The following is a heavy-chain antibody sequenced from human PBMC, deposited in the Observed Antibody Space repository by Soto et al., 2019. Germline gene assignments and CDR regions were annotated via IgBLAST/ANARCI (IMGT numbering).Heavy chain of an antibody. J-gene: IGHJ5*02. Sequence: QVQLQESGPGLVKPSQTLSLTCTVSGGSISSGGYYWSWIRQHPGKGLEWIGYIYYSGSTYYNPSRKSRVTISVDPSKNQFSLKLSSVTAADTAVYYCARVSPRINWFDPWGQGTLVTVSS. CDR2: IYYSGST. CDR3: ARVSPRINWFDP. D-gene: IGHD2-15*01. CDR1: GGSISSGGYY. V-gene: IGHV4-31*03.